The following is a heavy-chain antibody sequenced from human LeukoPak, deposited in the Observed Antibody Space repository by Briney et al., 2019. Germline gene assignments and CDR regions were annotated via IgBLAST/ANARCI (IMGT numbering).Heavy chain of an antibody. J-gene: IGHJ4*02. CDR2: ISSSSSYI. CDR1: GFTFSSYS. Sequence: PGGSLRLSCAASGFTFSSYSMNWVRQAPGKGLEWDSSISSSSSYIYYADSVKGRFTISRDNAKNSLYLQMNSLRAEDTAVYYCAYSYGSGSYLTFDYWGQGTLVTVSS. CDR3: AYSYGSGSYLTFDY. V-gene: IGHV3-21*01. D-gene: IGHD3-10*01.